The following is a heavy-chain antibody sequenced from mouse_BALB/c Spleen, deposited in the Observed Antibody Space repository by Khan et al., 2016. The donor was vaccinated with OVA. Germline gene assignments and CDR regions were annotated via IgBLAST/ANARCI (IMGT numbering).Heavy chain of an antibody. D-gene: IGHD2-4*01. V-gene: IGHV2-6-7*01. CDR3: AREIYYDYAYYYAMDY. CDR2: IWGDGST. J-gene: IGHJ4*01. CDR1: GFSLTGYG. Sequence: VQLKESGPGLVAPSQSLSITCTVSGFSLTGYGVNWVRQPPGKGLEWLGMIWGDGSTDYNSALKSRLSISKDKSKSQVFLKMNSLHTDDTARYYCAREIYYDYAYYYAMDYWGQGTSVTVSS.